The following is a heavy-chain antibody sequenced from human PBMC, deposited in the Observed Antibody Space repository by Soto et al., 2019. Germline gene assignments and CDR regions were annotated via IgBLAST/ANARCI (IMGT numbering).Heavy chain of an antibody. Sequence: ASVKVSCKASGYTFTTYGMHWVRQAPGQRLERMGWVNTGNGNTAYSQKFQGRVTITRDTSASTGYMELSSLSSEDMAVYYCAVGPASGEFDYWGQGTLVTVSS. CDR3: AVGPASGEFDY. CDR1: GYTFTTYG. CDR2: VNTGNGNT. V-gene: IGHV1-3*04. J-gene: IGHJ4*02. D-gene: IGHD3-3*01.